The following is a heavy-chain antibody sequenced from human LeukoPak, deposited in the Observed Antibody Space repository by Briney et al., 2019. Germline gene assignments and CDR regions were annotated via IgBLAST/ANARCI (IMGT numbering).Heavy chain of an antibody. J-gene: IGHJ5*02. D-gene: IGHD6-13*01. Sequence: PGGSLRLSCAASGFTFNDYYMSWIRQAPGKGLEWLSYINIGGTNTHYADSVKGRFTISRDNAKNSLYLQMNSLRAEDTAVYYCARVAAAGRINWFDPWGQGTLVTVSS. CDR2: INIGGTNT. CDR3: ARVAAAGRINWFDP. CDR1: GFTFNDYY. V-gene: IGHV3-11*06.